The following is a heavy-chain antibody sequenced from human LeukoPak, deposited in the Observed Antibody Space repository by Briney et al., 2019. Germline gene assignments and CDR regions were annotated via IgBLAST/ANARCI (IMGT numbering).Heavy chain of an antibody. D-gene: IGHD6-13*01. CDR2: IYTSGST. J-gene: IGHJ6*03. CDR3: ARDQQSIAAAGTNYMDV. Sequence: SETLSLTCTVSGGSISSYYWSWIRQPAGKGLEWIGRIYTSGSTNYNPSLKSRVTMSVDTSKNQFSLKLSSVTAADTAVYYCARDQQSIAAAGTNYMDVWGKGTTVTVSS. CDR1: GGSISSYY. V-gene: IGHV4-4*07.